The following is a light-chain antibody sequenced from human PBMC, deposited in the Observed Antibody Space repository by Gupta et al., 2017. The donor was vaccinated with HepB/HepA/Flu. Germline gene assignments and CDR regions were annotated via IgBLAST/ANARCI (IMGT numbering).Light chain of an antibody. V-gene: IGLV3-1*01. CDR1: NLGVKY. Sequence: SSELTQPPSMSVSPGQTAIITCSGDNLGVKYACWYQQKPGQSPVLVIYQDKKRPSGIPERFSGSNSGTTATLTIRGTQAMDEADYYCQAWDSSTAVFGGGTKLTVL. CDR2: QDK. J-gene: IGLJ2*01. CDR3: QAWDSSTAV.